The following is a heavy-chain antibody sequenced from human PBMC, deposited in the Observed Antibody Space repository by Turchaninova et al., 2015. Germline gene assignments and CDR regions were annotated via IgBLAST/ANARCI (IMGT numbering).Heavy chain of an antibody. D-gene: IGHD3-3*02. CDR2: LSNSGGRT. CDR1: GFAFSNYG. Sequence: SWGSLRLSCAASGFAFSNYGMGWVRQAPGRGLEWVSSLSNSGGRTYYADSVTGRFTISRDNSKNTLYLHMNSLRAEDTAVYYCANDIRPSANSFPYFDLGGRGTLVPVSS. V-gene: IGHV3-23*01. CDR3: ANDIRPSANSFPYFDL. J-gene: IGHJ2*01.